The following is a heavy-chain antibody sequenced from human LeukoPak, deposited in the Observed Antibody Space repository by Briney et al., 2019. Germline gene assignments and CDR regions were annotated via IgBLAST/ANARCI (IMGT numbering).Heavy chain of an antibody. D-gene: IGHD6-13*01. Sequence: ASVKVSCKASGYTLTSYYMHWVRQAPGQGLEWMGIINPTVGDTIYAQKFQGRVTMTRDMSTSTVYMELSSLRSDDTAVYYCARYGFSSSWQGGWHAFDIWGPGTMVTVSS. V-gene: IGHV1-46*01. CDR3: ARYGFSSSWQGGWHAFDI. CDR2: INPTVGDT. J-gene: IGHJ3*02. CDR1: GYTLTSYY.